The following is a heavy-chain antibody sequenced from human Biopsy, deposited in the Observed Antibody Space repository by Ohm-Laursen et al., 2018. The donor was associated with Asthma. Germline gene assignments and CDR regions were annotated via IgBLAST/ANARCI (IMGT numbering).Heavy chain of an antibody. Sequence: ASVKVSCKASGYTFINYAIHWVRQAPGQRLEWMGWINAGNGNTKYSQKFQGRVTISRDTSASTAYMDLSSLRSEDTAVYYCARTYYDFLTGQVNDAFDMWGQGTLVAVSS. J-gene: IGHJ4*02. CDR2: INAGNGNT. CDR1: GYTFINYA. D-gene: IGHD3-9*01. V-gene: IGHV1-3*01. CDR3: ARTYYDFLTGQVNDAFDM.